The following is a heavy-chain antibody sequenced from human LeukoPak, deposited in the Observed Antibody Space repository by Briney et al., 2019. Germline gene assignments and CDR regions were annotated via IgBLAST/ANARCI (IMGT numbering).Heavy chain of an antibody. Sequence: ASVIISCKVSGYTFTDSYMHCVQKAPGKGFEWMGLIDPADGETIYAEKFQGRVTITADTSTDTAYMELSSLTSEDTAVYYCALEPRQWASWGQGTLVTVSS. J-gene: IGHJ4*02. CDR1: GYTFTDSY. V-gene: IGHV1-69-2*01. CDR2: IDPADGET. CDR3: ALEPRQWAS. D-gene: IGHD1-26*01.